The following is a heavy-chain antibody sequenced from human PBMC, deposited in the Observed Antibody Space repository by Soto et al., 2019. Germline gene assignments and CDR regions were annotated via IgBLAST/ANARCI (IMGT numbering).Heavy chain of an antibody. CDR3: ARDAAVPGESDRFDY. Sequence: SETLSLTCAVSGDSFTSTVWWSWIRQRPGRELEWIGEAYHNGLTDYNPSLKSRVTMSVDTSKNEFSLKLTSLTAADTAIYYCARDAAVPGESDRFDYWGQGILVTVSS. V-gene: IGHV4-4*02. CDR2: AYHNGLT. J-gene: IGHJ4*02. CDR1: GDSFTSTVW. D-gene: IGHD6-19*01.